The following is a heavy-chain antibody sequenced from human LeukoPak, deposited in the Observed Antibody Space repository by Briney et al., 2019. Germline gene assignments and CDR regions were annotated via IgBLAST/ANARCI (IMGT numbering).Heavy chain of an antibody. V-gene: IGHV1-46*01. J-gene: IGHJ6*03. CDR3: ARDPGYSKYYYYYMDV. CDR2: INPSGGST. Sequence: ASVEVSCKASGYTFTSYFIHWVRQAPGQGLEWMGIINPSGGSTSYAHNFQGRVTMTRDTSTSTVYMELSSPRSEDTAVYYCARDPGYSKYYYYYMDVWGKGTTVTVSS. D-gene: IGHD4-11*01. CDR1: GYTFTSYF.